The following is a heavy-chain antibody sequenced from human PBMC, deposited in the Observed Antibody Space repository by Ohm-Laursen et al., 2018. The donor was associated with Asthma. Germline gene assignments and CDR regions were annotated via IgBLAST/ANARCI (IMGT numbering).Heavy chain of an antibody. CDR2: INSDGSST. Sequence: SLRLSCTAAGFTFSSYWMHWVRQAPGKGLVWVSRINSDGSSTSYADSVKGRFTISRDNAKNTLYLQMNSLRAEDTAVYYCAKDASDYGDYFPDWYFDLWGRGTLVTVSS. V-gene: IGHV3-74*01. D-gene: IGHD4-17*01. CDR1: GFTFSSYW. J-gene: IGHJ2*01. CDR3: AKDASDYGDYFPDWYFDL.